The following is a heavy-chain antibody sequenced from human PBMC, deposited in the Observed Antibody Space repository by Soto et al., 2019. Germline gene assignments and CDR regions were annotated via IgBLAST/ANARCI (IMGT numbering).Heavy chain of an antibody. CDR2: ITSSGSGT. J-gene: IGHJ4*02. CDR3: VKSPASIKTFDY. CDR1: GFIFSNYA. V-gene: IGHV3-23*01. D-gene: IGHD2-2*01. Sequence: DVQLLDSGGDLVKPGGSLRLSCAASGFIFSNYAMSWVRQAPGKGLEWVSSITSSGSGTNYADSVKGRFTISRDNSMSTLFLQMRSLRAEDTAIYYCVKSPASIKTFDYWGQGTLVTVSS.